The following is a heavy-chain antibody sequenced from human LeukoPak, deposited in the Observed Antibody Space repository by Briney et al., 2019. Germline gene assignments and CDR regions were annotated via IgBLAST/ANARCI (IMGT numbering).Heavy chain of an antibody. D-gene: IGHD3-10*01. J-gene: IGHJ5*02. CDR2: ISGSGSST. CDR3: AKPYMVRGVIQRFDP. V-gene: IGHV3-23*01. Sequence: GGSLRLSCAASGFTFSSYAMSWVRQAPGKGLEWVSAISGSGSSTYYADSVKGRFTISRDNSKNTLYLQMNSLRAEDTAVYYCAKPYMVRGVIQRFDPWGQGTLVTVSS. CDR1: GFTFSSYA.